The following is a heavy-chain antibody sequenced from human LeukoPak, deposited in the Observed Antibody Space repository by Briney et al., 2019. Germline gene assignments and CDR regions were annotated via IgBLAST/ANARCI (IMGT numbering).Heavy chain of an antibody. CDR3: AGGRINMVRGVITQFAY. CDR2: INWNGGST. Sequence: GGSLRLSCAASGFCFDVDGMSWVRQAPGKGLEWVSGINWNGGSTGYADSVKGRFTISRDNAKNSLYLQMNSLRAEETDLYYCAGGRINMVRGVITQFAYWGQGTLVTVSS. J-gene: IGHJ4*02. CDR1: GFCFDVDG. V-gene: IGHV3-20*04. D-gene: IGHD3-10*01.